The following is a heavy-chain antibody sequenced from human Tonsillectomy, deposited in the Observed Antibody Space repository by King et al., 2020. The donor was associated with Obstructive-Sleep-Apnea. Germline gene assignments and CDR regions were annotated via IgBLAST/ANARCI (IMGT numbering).Heavy chain of an antibody. CDR1: GFTFDDYA. CDR2: FSWNSGSI. CDR3: AKVKKDCGSYHGYFDD. V-gene: IGHV3-9*01. J-gene: IGHJ4*02. Sequence: VQLVESGGGLVQPGRSLRLSCAASGFTFDDYAMHWVRQAPGKGLEWVSGFSWNSGSIGHADSVKGRFTITRDNAKNSLYLQMNSLRAEDTALYYCAKVKKDCGSYHGYFDDWGQGTLVTVSS. D-gene: IGHD1-26*01.